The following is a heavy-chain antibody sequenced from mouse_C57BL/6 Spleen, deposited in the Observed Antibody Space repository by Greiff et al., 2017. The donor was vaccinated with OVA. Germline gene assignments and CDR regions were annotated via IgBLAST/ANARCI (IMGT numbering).Heavy chain of an antibody. CDR3: TVYYGNYVDY. CDR1: GYTFTDYE. CDR2: IDPETGGT. D-gene: IGHD2-1*01. J-gene: IGHJ2*01. V-gene: IGHV1-15*01. Sequence: SGAELVRPGASVTLSCKASGYTFTDYEMHWVKQTPVHGLEWIGAIDPETGGTAYNQKFKGKAILTADKSSSTAYMELRSLTSEDSAVYYCTVYYGNYVDYWGQGTTLTVSS.